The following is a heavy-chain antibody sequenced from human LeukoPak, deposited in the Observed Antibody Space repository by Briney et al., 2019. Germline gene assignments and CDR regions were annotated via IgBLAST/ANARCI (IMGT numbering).Heavy chain of an antibody. CDR3: AELGITTIGGV. CDR2: IISSSSYI. D-gene: IGHD3-10*02. J-gene: IGHJ6*04. CDR1: GFTFSSYS. Sequence: GSLRLSCAASGFTFSSYSMNWVRQAPGKGLEWVSSIISSSSYIYYADSVKGRFTISRDNAKNSLYLQMNSLRAEDTAVYYCAELGITTIGGVWGKGTTVTISS. V-gene: IGHV3-21*01.